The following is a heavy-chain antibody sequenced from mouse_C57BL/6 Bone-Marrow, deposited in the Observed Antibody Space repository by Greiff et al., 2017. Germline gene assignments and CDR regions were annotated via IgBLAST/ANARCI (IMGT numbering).Heavy chain of an antibody. J-gene: IGHJ3*01. CDR2: IDPETGGT. Sequence: VQLQQSGAELVRPGASVTLSCKASGYTFTDYEMHWVKQTPVHGLEWIGAIDPETGGTAYNQKFKGKAILTADKSSSTAYMKLRNLTSEDSAVYYCTGSEGYDGFAYWGQGTLVTVSA. D-gene: IGHD2-2*01. CDR3: TGSEGYDGFAY. CDR1: GYTFTDYE. V-gene: IGHV1-15*01.